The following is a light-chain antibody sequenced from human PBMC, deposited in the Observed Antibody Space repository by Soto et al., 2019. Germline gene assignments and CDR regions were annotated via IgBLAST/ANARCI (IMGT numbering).Light chain of an antibody. CDR3: QHYNSYSEA. Sequence: DIQMTQSPSTLSGSVGHRVTTTCRASQSIRSWLDWYQQKPGKAPKLRSDKASTLKSGVPSSVSGSGAGTEFTLTISSLQPDDVATDYCQHYNSYSEAFGQGTKVDIK. V-gene: IGKV1-5*03. CDR1: QSIRSW. CDR2: KAS. J-gene: IGKJ1*01.